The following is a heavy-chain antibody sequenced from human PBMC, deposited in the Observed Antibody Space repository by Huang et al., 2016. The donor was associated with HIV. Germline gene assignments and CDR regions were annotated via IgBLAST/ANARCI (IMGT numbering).Heavy chain of an antibody. J-gene: IGHJ4*02. CDR1: GYTFTTYH. Sequence: QVQLVQSGAEVKKPGASVKISCKASGYTFTTYHMHWVRQAPGQGLEGMGMINPSGASTRYAQTFQGRVTRTSDTSTSTVYMELSSLTPEDTAVYYCARALLLFGLGSPLDFWGQGSLVTVSS. CDR2: INPSGAST. V-gene: IGHV1-46*01. CDR3: ARALLLFGLGSPLDF. D-gene: IGHD3-10*01.